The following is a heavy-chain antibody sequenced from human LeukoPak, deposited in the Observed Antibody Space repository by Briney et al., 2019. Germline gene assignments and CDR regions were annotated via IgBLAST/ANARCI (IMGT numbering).Heavy chain of an antibody. V-gene: IGHV3-66*01. CDR1: GFTVSSNY. D-gene: IGHD5-18*01. J-gene: IGHJ3*02. Sequence: GGFLRLSCAASGFTVSSNYMSWVRQAPGKGLEWVSVIYGGGSTYHADSVKGRFTISRDNSKNTLYLQMNSLRAEDTAVYYCAREGYSYGYDAFDIWGQGTMVTVSS. CDR3: AREGYSYGYDAFDI. CDR2: IYGGGST.